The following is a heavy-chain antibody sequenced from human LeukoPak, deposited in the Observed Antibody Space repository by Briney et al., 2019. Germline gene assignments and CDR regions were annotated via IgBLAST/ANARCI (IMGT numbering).Heavy chain of an antibody. D-gene: IGHD2-2*01. J-gene: IGHJ4*02. V-gene: IGHV6-1*01. Sequence: SQTLSLTCAISGDSVSSNSAAWNWIRQSPSRGLEWLGRTYYRSKWYNDYAVSVKSRITINPDTSKNQFSLQLNSVTPEDTAVYYCARGLSSCSSTSCQGDFDYWGQGTLVTVSS. CDR2: TYYRSKWYN. CDR1: GDSVSSNSAA. CDR3: ARGLSSCSSTSCQGDFDY.